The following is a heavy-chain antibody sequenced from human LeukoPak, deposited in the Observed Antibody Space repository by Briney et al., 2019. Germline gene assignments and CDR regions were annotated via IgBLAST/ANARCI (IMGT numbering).Heavy chain of an antibody. J-gene: IGHJ4*02. Sequence: GGSLRLSCAASGFTFSSYSMHWVRQAPGKGLEWVSLISTSSIYIYYADSVKGRFTVSRDNAKNSLHLHMNSLRVEDTAVYYCARDRKEMATILGYWGQGTPVTVSS. D-gene: IGHD5-24*01. CDR2: ISTSSIYI. V-gene: IGHV3-21*01. CDR1: GFTFSSYS. CDR3: ARDRKEMATILGY.